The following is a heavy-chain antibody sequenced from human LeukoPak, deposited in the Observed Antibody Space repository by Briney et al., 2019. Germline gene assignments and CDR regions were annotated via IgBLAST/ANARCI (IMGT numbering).Heavy chain of an antibody. CDR3: ARGGGTTALGVDY. CDR2: INHSGST. D-gene: IGHD4-17*01. CDR1: GGSFSGYY. V-gene: IGHV4-34*01. Sequence: SETLSLTCAVYGGSFSGYYWSWIRQPPGKGLEWIGEINHSGSTNYNPSLKSRVTISVDTSKNQFSLKLSSVTAADTAVYYCARGGGTTALGVDYWGQGTLVTVSS. J-gene: IGHJ4*02.